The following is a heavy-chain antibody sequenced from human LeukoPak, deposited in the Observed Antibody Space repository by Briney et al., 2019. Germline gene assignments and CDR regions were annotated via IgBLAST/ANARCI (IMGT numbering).Heavy chain of an antibody. V-gene: IGHV4-59*01. CDR1: GVSISSYY. D-gene: IGHD4-17*01. Sequence: SETLSLTCTVSGVSISSYYWSWLRQPPGKGLEWIGYIYYSGSTNYNPSLKSRVTISVDTSKNQFSLKLSSVTAADTAVYYCARGRDYGDYRLDYWGQGTLVTVSS. J-gene: IGHJ4*02. CDR2: IYYSGST. CDR3: ARGRDYGDYRLDY.